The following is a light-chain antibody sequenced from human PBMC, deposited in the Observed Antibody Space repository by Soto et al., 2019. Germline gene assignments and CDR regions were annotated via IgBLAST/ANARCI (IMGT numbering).Light chain of an antibody. CDR1: SSNIGNNY. J-gene: IGLJ2*01. Sequence: QSVLTQPPSVSAAPRQKVTISCSGSSSNIGNNYVSWYHRVPGTAPKLLIYDNNERPSGSPDHFSGSKSGTSATLDITGLQTGDEGDYYCGTWDSRLRVVVFGGGTKLTVL. V-gene: IGLV1-51*01. CDR2: DNN. CDR3: GTWDSRLRVVV.